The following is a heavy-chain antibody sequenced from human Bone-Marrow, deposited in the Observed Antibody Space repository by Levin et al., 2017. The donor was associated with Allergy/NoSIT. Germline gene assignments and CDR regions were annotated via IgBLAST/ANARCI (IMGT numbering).Heavy chain of an antibody. Sequence: HGESLKISCKTSGYTFISYWIGWVRQMPGKGLEWVAIIYPANSDTRYSPSFQGQVTISVDKSISTSYLQWSSLKASDTAMYYCARRGDPVLGMDDYWGRGTLVTVSS. CDR2: IYPANSDT. CDR1: GYTFISYW. V-gene: IGHV5-51*01. CDR3: ARRGDPVLGMDDY. D-gene: IGHD2-21*01. J-gene: IGHJ4*02.